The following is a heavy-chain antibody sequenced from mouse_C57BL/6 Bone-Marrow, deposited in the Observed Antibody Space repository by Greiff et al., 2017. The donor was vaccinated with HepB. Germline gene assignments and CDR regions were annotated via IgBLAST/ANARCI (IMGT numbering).Heavy chain of an antibody. CDR1: GFSLTSYG. CDR2: IWSDGST. CDR3: AGHGDYGSSLYYYAMDY. J-gene: IGHJ4*01. D-gene: IGHD1-1*01. Sequence: VQLQQSGPGLVAPSQSLSITCTVSGFSLTSYGVHWVRQPPGKGLEWLVVIWSDGSTNYNSAHKSRLSISKDKPKSQVFLKMNSIQTDDTAMYYCAGHGDYGSSLYYYAMDYWGQGTSVTVSS. V-gene: IGHV2-6-1*01.